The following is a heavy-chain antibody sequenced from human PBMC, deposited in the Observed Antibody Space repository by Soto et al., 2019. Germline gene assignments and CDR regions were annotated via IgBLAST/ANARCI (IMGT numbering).Heavy chain of an antibody. Sequence: SETLSLTCTVSGGSVNSGSYYWSWIRQPPGKGLEWIGYIHYSGNTNYNPSLKSRVTISVDTSKNQFSLKLNSVTAADTAVYYCASVYYGMDVWGQGSTVTVSS. CDR2: IHYSGNT. CDR1: GGSVNSGSYY. J-gene: IGHJ6*02. V-gene: IGHV4-61*01. CDR3: ASVYYGMDV.